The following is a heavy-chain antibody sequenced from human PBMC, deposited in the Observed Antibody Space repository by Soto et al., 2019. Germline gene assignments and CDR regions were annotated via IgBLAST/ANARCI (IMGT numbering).Heavy chain of an antibody. CDR2: ISSNSDYI. D-gene: IGHD3-3*02. J-gene: IGHJ6*02. CDR1: GFTFSYYS. Sequence: EVRLVESGGNLVKPGGSLRLSCAASGFTFSYYSISWVRQAPGKGLEWVSSISSNSDYIYYADSVKGRFTIPRDNAKNAPFLKMNSLRAEDTAVYYCANRRLTDGFIFGPYYSYYGLDVWGHGTTVTVSS. V-gene: IGHV3-21*02. CDR3: ANRRLTDGFIFGPYYSYYGLDV.